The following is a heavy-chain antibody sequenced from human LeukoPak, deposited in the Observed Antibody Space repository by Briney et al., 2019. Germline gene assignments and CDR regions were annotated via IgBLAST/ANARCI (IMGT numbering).Heavy chain of an antibody. CDR1: GYTFTSYG. Sequence: ASVKVSCKASGYTFTSYGISWVRQAPGQGLEWMGWISAYNGNTNYAQKLQGRVTMTTDTSTSTAYMELRSLRSDDTAVYYCARDFRYCSGGSCYKVGSEDYWGQGTLVTVSS. V-gene: IGHV1-18*01. CDR3: ARDFRYCSGGSCYKVGSEDY. J-gene: IGHJ4*02. D-gene: IGHD2-15*01. CDR2: ISAYNGNT.